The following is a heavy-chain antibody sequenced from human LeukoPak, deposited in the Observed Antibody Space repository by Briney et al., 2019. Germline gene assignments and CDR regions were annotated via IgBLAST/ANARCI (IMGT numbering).Heavy chain of an antibody. J-gene: IGHJ4*02. CDR1: GFTFSSYG. D-gene: IGHD5-12*01. CDR2: ISYDGSNK. CDR3: AKDPGGYDYYFDY. V-gene: IGHV3-30*18. Sequence: GGSMRLSCAGSGFTFSSYGMHWVRQAPGKGLEWVAVISYDGSNKYYADSVKGRFTISRDNSKNTLYLQMNSLRAEDTAVYYCAKDPGGYDYYFDYWGQGTLVTVSS.